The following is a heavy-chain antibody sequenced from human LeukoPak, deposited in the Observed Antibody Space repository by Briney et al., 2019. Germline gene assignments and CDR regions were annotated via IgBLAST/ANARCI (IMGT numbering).Heavy chain of an antibody. CDR3: ARGRTYSDQGCDY. Sequence: SETLSLTCTVSGGSISSGGYYWSWIRQHPGKGLEWIGYIYYSGSTYYNPSLKSRVTISVDTSKNQFSLKLSSVTAADTAVYYCARGRTYSDQGCDYWGQGTLVTVSS. CDR2: IYYSGST. J-gene: IGHJ4*02. D-gene: IGHD6-13*01. V-gene: IGHV4-31*03. CDR1: GGSISSGGYY.